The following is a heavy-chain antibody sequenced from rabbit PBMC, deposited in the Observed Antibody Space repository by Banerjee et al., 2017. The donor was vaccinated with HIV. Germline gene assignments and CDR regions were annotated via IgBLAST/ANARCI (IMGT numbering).Heavy chain of an antibody. V-gene: IGHV1S40*01. CDR3: ARGPAGYAGDGYATAFNL. J-gene: IGHJ4*01. D-gene: IGHD6-1*01. CDR1: GFTLSSYW. CDR2: IYAGSSANT. Sequence: QSLEESGGDLVKPGASLTLTCTASGFTLSSYWMSWVRQAPGKGLEWIAYIYAGSSANTYYASWAKGRFTISKTSSTTVTLQMTSLTAADTATYFCARGPAGYAGDGYATAFNLWGPGTLVTVS.